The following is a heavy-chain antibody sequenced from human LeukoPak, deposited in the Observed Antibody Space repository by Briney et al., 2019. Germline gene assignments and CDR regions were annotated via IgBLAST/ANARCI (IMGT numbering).Heavy chain of an antibody. CDR1: GGSFSGYY. CDR3: ARGGGSYLSPPYGMDV. V-gene: IGHV4-34*01. Sequence: PSETLSLTCAVYGGSFSGYYWSWIRQPPGKGLEWIGEINHSGSTNYNPSLKSRVTISVDTSKNQFSLKLSSVTAADTAVYYCARGGGSYLSPPYGMDVWGQGTTVTVSS. J-gene: IGHJ6*02. D-gene: IGHD1-26*01. CDR2: INHSGST.